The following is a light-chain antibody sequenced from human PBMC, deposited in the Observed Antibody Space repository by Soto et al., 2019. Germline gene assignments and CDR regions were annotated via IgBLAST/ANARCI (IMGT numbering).Light chain of an antibody. CDR2: GAS. CDR1: QSVSSN. CDR3: QQYTNWPLT. J-gene: IGKJ4*01. V-gene: IGKV3-15*01. Sequence: EIVMTQSPATLSVSPGGRATLSCRASQSVSSNLAWYQQKPGQAPRLLVYGASTRATGIPARFSGSGSGTEFTLTISSLQYEDVAVYYCQQYTNWPLTFGGGAKVEIK.